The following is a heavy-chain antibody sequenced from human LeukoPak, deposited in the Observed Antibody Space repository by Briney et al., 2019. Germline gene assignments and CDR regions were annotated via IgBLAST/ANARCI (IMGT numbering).Heavy chain of an antibody. V-gene: IGHV4-39*01. Sequence: PSETLSLTCSVSGGSISGSTYYWGWIRQPPGKGLEWIGNIYNSGSTYYNPSLKSRVTISVGTSKNQFSLKLSAVTAADTAVYYCASQAYGSNLGWFDPWGQGTLVTVSS. CDR3: ASQAYGSNLGWFDP. J-gene: IGHJ5*02. CDR2: IYNSGST. CDR1: GGSISGSTYY. D-gene: IGHD6-13*01.